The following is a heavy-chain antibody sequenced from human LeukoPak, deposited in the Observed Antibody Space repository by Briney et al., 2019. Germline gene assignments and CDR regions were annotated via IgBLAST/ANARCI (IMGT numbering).Heavy chain of an antibody. Sequence: SETLSLTCTVSGGSISTSNYYWGWIRQPPGKGLEWIGNIFYSGSTYYSPSLKSRVTISLDTSRNQFSLKLNSVTAADTAVYYCARQIVGATCFDYWGQGTLVTVSS. V-gene: IGHV4-39*07. CDR1: GGSISTSNYY. J-gene: IGHJ4*02. CDR3: ARQIVGATCFDY. D-gene: IGHD1-26*01. CDR2: IFYSGST.